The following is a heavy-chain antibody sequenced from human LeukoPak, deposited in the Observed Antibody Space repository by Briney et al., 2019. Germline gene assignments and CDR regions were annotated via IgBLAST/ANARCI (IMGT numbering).Heavy chain of an antibody. J-gene: IGHJ4*02. CDR2: ISGNGAST. V-gene: IGHV3-23*01. CDR3: AKGDDSSGSFDY. D-gene: IGHD3-22*01. Sequence: GGSLRLSRAASGFTFSSYAMTWVRQAPGKGLEWVSVISGNGASTYYADSVKGRFTISRDNSKNTLYLQMNSLRAEDTAVYYSAKGDDSSGSFDYWGQGTLVTVSS. CDR1: GFTFSSYA.